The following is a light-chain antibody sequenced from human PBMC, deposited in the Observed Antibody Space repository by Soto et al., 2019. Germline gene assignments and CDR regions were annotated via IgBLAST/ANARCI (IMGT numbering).Light chain of an antibody. V-gene: IGKV3-15*01. CDR2: GAS. J-gene: IGKJ2*01. CDR1: QSVSHN. CDR3: QQSNNWPYT. Sequence: EIVMTQSPATLSVSPGERATLSCRASQSVSHNLAWYQQKPGQAPRLLFYGASFRATGLPARFRGSGSGTDFPLTISSLHSDDFAIYYCQQSNNWPYTFGQGTKLEIK.